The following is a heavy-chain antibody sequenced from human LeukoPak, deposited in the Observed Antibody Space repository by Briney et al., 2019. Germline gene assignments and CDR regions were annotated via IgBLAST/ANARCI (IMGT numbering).Heavy chain of an antibody. J-gene: IGHJ4*02. Sequence: GGSLRLSCAASGFTFSSYEMNWVRQAPGKGLEWVSGISPRGDITYYADSVKGRFTISRDNSKNTLYLQMNSLRAEDTAVYYCAKDRSKGYYGDEFDFWGQGTLVTVSS. CDR1: GFTFSSYE. V-gene: IGHV3-23*01. CDR3: AKDRSKGYYGDEFDF. D-gene: IGHD4-17*01. CDR2: ISPRGDIT.